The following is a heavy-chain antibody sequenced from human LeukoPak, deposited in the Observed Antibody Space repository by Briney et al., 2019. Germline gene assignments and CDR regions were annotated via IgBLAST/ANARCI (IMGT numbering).Heavy chain of an antibody. CDR3: ARLALSIVATIDYYYYMDV. CDR1: GGSFSGYY. V-gene: IGHV4-34*01. J-gene: IGHJ6*03. Sequence: PSETLSLTCAVYGGSFSGYYWSWIRQPPGKGLEWIGEINHNGSTNYNPSLKSRVTISVDTSKNQFSLKLSSVTAADTAVYYCARLALSIVATIDYYYYMDVWGKGTTVTISS. D-gene: IGHD5-12*01. CDR2: INHNGST.